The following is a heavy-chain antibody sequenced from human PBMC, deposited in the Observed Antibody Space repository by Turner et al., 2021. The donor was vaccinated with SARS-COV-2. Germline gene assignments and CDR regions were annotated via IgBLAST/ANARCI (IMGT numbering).Heavy chain of an antibody. CDR3: ARDRITVAGNLDH. CDR1: GFTFSNYA. J-gene: IGHJ4*02. Sequence: QVLLVESGGGVVQPGRSLRLSCAASGFTFSNYAMHWVRQAPGKGLECVAVISSVGNNQHYADSVKGRFTVSRDDSKNSLYLQINSLRAEDTGVYYCARDRITVAGNLDHWGQGTLVTVSS. V-gene: IGHV3-30-3*01. D-gene: IGHD6-19*01. CDR2: ISSVGNNQ.